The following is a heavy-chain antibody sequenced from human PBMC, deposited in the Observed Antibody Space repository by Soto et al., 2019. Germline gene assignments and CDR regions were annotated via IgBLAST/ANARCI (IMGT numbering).Heavy chain of an antibody. CDR3: ARDSPQLGGFDY. V-gene: IGHV3-30-3*01. CDR2: ISYDGSNK. J-gene: IGHJ4*02. CDR1: GFTFSSYA. D-gene: IGHD6-6*01. Sequence: GGSLRLSCAASGFTFSSYAMHWVRQAPGKGLEWVAVISYDGSNKYYADSVKGRFTISRDNSKNTLYLQMNSLRAEDTAVYYCARDSPQLGGFDYWGQGTLVTVSS.